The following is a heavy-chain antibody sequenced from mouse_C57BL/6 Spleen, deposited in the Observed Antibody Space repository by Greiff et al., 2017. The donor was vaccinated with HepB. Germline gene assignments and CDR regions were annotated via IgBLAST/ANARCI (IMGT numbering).Heavy chain of an antibody. D-gene: IGHD1-1*01. CDR3: ARERAFYYGSRREFAY. CDR1: GYTFTSSW. Sequence: VQLQQPGAELVKPGASVKMSCKASGYTFTSSWITWVKQRPGQGLEWIGDIYPGSGSTNYNEKFKSKATLTVDTSSSTAYMQLSSLTSEDSAVYYCARERAFYYGSRREFAYWGQGTLVTVSA. CDR2: IYPGSGST. J-gene: IGHJ3*01. V-gene: IGHV1-55*01.